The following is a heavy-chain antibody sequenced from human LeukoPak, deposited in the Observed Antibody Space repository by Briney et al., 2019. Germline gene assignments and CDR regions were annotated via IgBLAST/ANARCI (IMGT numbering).Heavy chain of an antibody. J-gene: IGHJ2*01. D-gene: IGHD1-26*01. Sequence: VASVKVSCKASGYTFTSYYMHWVRQAPGQGLEWMGRINPNSGGTNYAQKFQGRVTMTRDTSISTAYLELSRLRSDDRAVYYCARDYRAGVYFDLWGRGTLVTVSS. CDR2: INPNSGGT. CDR1: GYTFTSYY. V-gene: IGHV1-2*06. CDR3: ARDYRAGVYFDL.